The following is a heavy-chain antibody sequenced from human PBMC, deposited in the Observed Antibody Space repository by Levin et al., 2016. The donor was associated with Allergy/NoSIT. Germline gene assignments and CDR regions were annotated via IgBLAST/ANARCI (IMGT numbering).Heavy chain of an antibody. V-gene: IGHV4-39*02. Sequence: SETLSLTCTVSGGSISSSSYYWGWIRQPPGKGLEWIGSIYYSGSTYYNPSLKSRVTISVDTSKNQFSLKLSSVTAADTAVYYCARDSTYYYGSGSYNYGMDVWGQGTTVTVSS. D-gene: IGHD3-10*01. CDR2: IYYSGST. CDR1: GGSISSSSYY. CDR3: ARDSTYYYGSGSYNYGMDV. J-gene: IGHJ6*02.